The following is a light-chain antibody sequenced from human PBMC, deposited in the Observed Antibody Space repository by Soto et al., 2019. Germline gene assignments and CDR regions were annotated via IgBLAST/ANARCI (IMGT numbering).Light chain of an antibody. V-gene: IGKV1-33*01. Sequence: DIQMTQSPSSLSASVGDRVTITCQASQDISNYLNWYQQKPGKAPKLLIYDASNLETGVPSRFSGSGSGTDFTFTISSLQPEDIATYYCQPAYTFGQGTKLEIK. CDR2: DAS. CDR3: QPAYT. J-gene: IGKJ2*01. CDR1: QDISNY.